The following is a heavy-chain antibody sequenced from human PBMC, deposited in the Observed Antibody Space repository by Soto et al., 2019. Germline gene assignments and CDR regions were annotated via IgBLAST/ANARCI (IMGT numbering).Heavy chain of an antibody. CDR1: VFTFSSYA. Sequence: WWSLRLSCSASVFTFSSYAMSWVRRAPGKGLEWVSTISGSDGRTYSTDSVKGRFTISRDNSRNTAYLQMNSLRVEDTAVYYCAKGVSQYTPLALFDYWGRGTLVTVSS. J-gene: IGHJ4*02. V-gene: IGHV3-23*01. D-gene: IGHD5-18*01. CDR3: AKGVSQYTPLALFDY. CDR2: ISGSDGRT.